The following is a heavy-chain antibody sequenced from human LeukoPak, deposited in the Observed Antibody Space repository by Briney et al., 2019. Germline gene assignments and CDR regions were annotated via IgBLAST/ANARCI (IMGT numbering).Heavy chain of an antibody. V-gene: IGHV4-59*01. CDR3: ARSPPEIAVAYLDY. Sequence: SETLSLTCTVSGGSISSYYWSWIRQPPGKGLEWIGYIYYSGSTNYNPSLKSRVTISVDTSKNQFSLKLSSVTAADTAVYYCARSPPEIAVAYLDYWGQGTLVTVSS. CDR1: GGSISSYY. J-gene: IGHJ4*02. D-gene: IGHD6-19*01. CDR2: IYYSGST.